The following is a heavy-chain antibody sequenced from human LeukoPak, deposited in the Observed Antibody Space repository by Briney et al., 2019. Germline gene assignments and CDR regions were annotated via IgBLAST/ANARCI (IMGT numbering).Heavy chain of an antibody. CDR2: ISAYSGHT. Sequence: ASVKVSCKASGYTFTSNGISWVRQAPGQGLEWMGWISAYSGHTNYARDLQGRVTMTTDTAARTAYMELRSPRSDDTAMYYCARVAGGHSYGYEDYWGQGTLVTVSS. CDR1: GYTFTSNG. V-gene: IGHV1-18*01. CDR3: ARVAGGHSYGYEDY. J-gene: IGHJ4*02. D-gene: IGHD5-18*01.